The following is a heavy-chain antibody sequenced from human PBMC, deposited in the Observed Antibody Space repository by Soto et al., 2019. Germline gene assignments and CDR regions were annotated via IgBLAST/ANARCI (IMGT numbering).Heavy chain of an antibody. D-gene: IGHD1-26*01. CDR2: IYYSGST. Sequence: TSETLSLTCTVSGGSISSGGYYWSWIRQHPGKGLEWIGYIYYSGSTYYNPSLKSRVTISVDTSKNQFSLKLSSVTAADTAVYYCARAGDREWVDYWGQGTLVTVSS. V-gene: IGHV4-31*03. J-gene: IGHJ4*02. CDR3: ARAGDREWVDY. CDR1: GGSISSGGYY.